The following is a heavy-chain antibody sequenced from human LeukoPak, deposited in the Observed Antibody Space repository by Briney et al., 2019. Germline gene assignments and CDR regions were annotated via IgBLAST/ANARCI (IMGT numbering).Heavy chain of an antibody. D-gene: IGHD4-17*01. CDR3: ARDRTTALKYYYYGMDV. CDR1: GGSISSGSYY. V-gene: IGHV4-30-4*01. J-gene: IGHJ6*02. Sequence: PSETLSLTCTVSGGSISSGSYYWSWIRQPPGQGLEWIGYIYYSGSTYYNPSLKSRVTISVDTSKNQFSLKLSSVTAADTAVYYCARDRTTALKYYYYGMDVWGQGTTVTVSS. CDR2: IYYSGST.